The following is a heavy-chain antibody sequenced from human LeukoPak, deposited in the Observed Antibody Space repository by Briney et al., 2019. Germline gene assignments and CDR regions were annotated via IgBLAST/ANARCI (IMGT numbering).Heavy chain of an antibody. Sequence: SETLSLTCTVSGGTISSYYWSWIRQFPGKGLEWIWYIYYSGSTNYNPSLNSRVTISVDTSKNQFSLKPTAVTAADSAVYYCARGVHGGTLDYWGQGTLVTVSS. D-gene: IGHD4-23*01. CDR1: GGTISSYY. J-gene: IGHJ4*02. CDR2: IYYSGST. CDR3: ARGVHGGTLDY. V-gene: IGHV4-59*12.